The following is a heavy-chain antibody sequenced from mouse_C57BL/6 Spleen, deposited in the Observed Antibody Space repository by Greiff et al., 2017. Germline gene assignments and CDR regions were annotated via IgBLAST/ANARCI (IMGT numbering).Heavy chain of an antibody. CDR2: IYPGSGST. D-gene: IGHD3-2*02. CDR3: ARSLDSSGYVGFAY. CDR1: GYTFTSYW. J-gene: IGHJ3*01. Sequence: QVQLQQPGAELVKPGASVKMSCKASGYTFTSYWITWVKQRPGQGLEWIGDIYPGSGSTNYNEKFKSKATLTVDTSSSTAYMQLSSLTSEDSAVYYCARSLDSSGYVGFAYGGQGTLVTVSA. V-gene: IGHV1-55*01.